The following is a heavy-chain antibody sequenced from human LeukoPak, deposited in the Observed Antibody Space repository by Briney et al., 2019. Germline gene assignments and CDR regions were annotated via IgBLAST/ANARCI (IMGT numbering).Heavy chain of an antibody. CDR2: IYYSGST. V-gene: IGHV4-59*08. Sequence: SETLSLTCTVSGGSISSYYWSWIRQPPGKGLEWIGYIYYSGSTNYNPSLKSRVTISVDTSKNQFSLKPSSVTAADTAVYYCASATYYYDSSGYHGYYYYMDVWGKGTTVTVSS. CDR3: ASATYYYDSSGYHGYYYYMDV. D-gene: IGHD3-22*01. CDR1: GGSISSYY. J-gene: IGHJ6*03.